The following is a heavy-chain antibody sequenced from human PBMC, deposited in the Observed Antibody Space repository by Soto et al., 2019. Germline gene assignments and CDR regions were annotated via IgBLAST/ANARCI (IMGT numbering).Heavy chain of an antibody. V-gene: IGHV4-31*03. J-gene: IGHJ3*02. Sequence: SETLSLTCTVSGGSISSGGYYWSWIRQHPGKGLEWIGYIYYSGSTYYNQSLKSRVTISVDTSKNQFSLKLSSVTAADTAVYYCARETLLRFLEWLPNDAFDIWGQGTMVTVSS. CDR1: GGSISSGGYY. CDR3: ARETLLRFLEWLPNDAFDI. CDR2: IYYSGST. D-gene: IGHD3-3*01.